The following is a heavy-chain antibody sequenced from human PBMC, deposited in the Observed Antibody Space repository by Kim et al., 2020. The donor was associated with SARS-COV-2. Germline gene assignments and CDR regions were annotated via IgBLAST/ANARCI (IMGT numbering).Heavy chain of an antibody. J-gene: IGHJ6*02. CDR3: ARRYLHSRSVSGMDV. D-gene: IGHD6-6*01. Sequence: SETLSLTCAVYGGSFSGYYWSWVRRPRGKGLECIGEINHNGNTNYNPSLRSRVTMSVDTSKNQFSLKLSSVSAADTAVYYCARRYLHSRSVSGMDVWGQG. CDR1: GGSFSGYY. V-gene: IGHV4-34*01. CDR2: INHNGNT.